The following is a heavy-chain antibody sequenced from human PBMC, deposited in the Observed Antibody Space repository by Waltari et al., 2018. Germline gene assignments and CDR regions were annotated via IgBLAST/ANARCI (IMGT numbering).Heavy chain of an antibody. CDR2: INHSGST. V-gene: IGHV4-34*04. CDR1: GGSFSGYY. CDR3: ARLPQGIAAAGMPHYYYYGMDV. Sequence: QVQLQQWGAGLLKPSETLSLTCAVYGGSFSGYYWSWIRQPPGKGLEWIGEINHSGSTTTTPSHNGRATISVDKAKDQFSLKVSSVTAADTAVYYCARLPQGIAAAGMPHYYYYGMDVWGQGTTVTVSS. J-gene: IGHJ6*02. D-gene: IGHD6-13*01.